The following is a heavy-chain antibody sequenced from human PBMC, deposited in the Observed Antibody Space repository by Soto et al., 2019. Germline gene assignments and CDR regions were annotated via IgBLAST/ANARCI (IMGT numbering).Heavy chain of an antibody. CDR3: ARGGLTGYSSSWTLHY. V-gene: IGHV1-46*03. Sequence: ASVKVSCKASGYTFTSYYMHWVRQAPGQGLEWMGIINPSGGSTSYAQKFQGRVTMTRDTSTSTVYMELSSLRSEDTALYYCARGGLTGYSSSWTLHYWGQGTLVTVSS. CDR1: GYTFTSYY. D-gene: IGHD6-13*01. CDR2: INPSGGST. J-gene: IGHJ4*02.